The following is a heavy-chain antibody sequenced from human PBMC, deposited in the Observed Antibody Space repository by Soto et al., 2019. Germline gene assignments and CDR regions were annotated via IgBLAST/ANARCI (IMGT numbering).Heavy chain of an antibody. J-gene: IGHJ4*02. CDR2: ISSSGDIM. D-gene: IGHD3-22*01. CDR1: GFTFSDYY. Sequence: QVQLVESGGGLVKPGGSLSLSCAASGFTFSDYYMSWIRQAPGKGLEWVSYISSSGDIMYYADSVKGRFTISRDNAKNSVYLQMNSLRAEDTAVYYCARDLGYYDSSGYFDNWGQGTLVTVSS. CDR3: ARDLGYYDSSGYFDN. V-gene: IGHV3-11*01.